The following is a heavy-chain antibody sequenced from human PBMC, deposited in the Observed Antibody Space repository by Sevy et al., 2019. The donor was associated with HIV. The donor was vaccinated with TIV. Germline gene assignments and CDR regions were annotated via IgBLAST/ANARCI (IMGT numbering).Heavy chain of an antibody. V-gene: IGHV4-4*07. CDR3: ARGLRISYSPVDIVVVPAYTGDWYFDL. Sequence: SETLSLTCTVSGGSISSYFWNWIRQPAGKGLEWIGLMYTSESTNYNPSLKSRVTMSVDTSKNQFSLKLRSVTAADTAVYYCARGLRISYSPVDIVVVPAYTGDWYFDLWGRGTLVTVSS. D-gene: IGHD2-2*03. CDR2: MYTSEST. J-gene: IGHJ2*01. CDR1: GGSISSYF.